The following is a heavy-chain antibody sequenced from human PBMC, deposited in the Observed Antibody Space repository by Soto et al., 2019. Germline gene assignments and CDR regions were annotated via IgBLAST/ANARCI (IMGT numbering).Heavy chain of an antibody. D-gene: IGHD3-3*01. Sequence: PGGSLRLSCAASGFTFSSYAMHWVRQAPGKGLEWVAVISYDGSNKYYADSVKGRFTISRDNSKNTLYLQMNSLRAEDTAVYYCARGLRFLEWPHGGDYYYYYGMDVWGQGTTVTVSS. CDR1: GFTFSSYA. V-gene: IGHV3-30-3*01. J-gene: IGHJ6*02. CDR2: ISYDGSNK. CDR3: ARGLRFLEWPHGGDYYYYYGMDV.